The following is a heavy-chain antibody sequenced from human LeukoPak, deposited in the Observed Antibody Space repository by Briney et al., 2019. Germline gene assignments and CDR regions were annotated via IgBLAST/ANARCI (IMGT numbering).Heavy chain of an antibody. Sequence: PSETLSLTCTVSGGSMSSSGYYWGWTRQPPGTGLEWIVSLYYRGSTHYNPSLKSRVTISGDTSKNQFSLRLSSVAAADTAVYYCARYSDASGYASFDCWGQGTLVTVSS. CDR1: GGSMSSSGYY. CDR3: ARYSDASGYASFDC. D-gene: IGHD3-22*01. V-gene: IGHV4-39*01. CDR2: LYYRGST. J-gene: IGHJ4*02.